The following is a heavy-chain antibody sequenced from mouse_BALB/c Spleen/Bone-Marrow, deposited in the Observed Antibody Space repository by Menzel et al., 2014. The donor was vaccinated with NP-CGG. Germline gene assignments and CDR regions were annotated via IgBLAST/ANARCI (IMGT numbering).Heavy chain of an antibody. D-gene: IGHD1-1*01. J-gene: IGHJ2*01. Sequence: VQLKQSGAELVKPGASVKLSCTASGFNIKDTYMHWVKQRPEQGLEWIGRIDPANGNTKYDPKFQGKATITADTSSNTAYLQLSSLASEDTAVYYCAYGNSYDYFDYWGQGTTLTVSS. CDR2: IDPANGNT. V-gene: IGHV14-3*02. CDR1: GFNIKDTY. CDR3: AYGNSYDYFDY.